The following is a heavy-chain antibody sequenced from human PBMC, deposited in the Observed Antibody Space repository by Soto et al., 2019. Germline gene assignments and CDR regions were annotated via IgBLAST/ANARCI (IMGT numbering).Heavy chain of an antibody. CDR3: ARDGIGGNAFRGFCDY. J-gene: IGHJ4*02. CDR1: GSIFSGYG. D-gene: IGHD2-15*01. CDR2: IWYDGSNK. V-gene: IGHV3-33*01. Sequence: QEHLVESGGGVVQPGRSLRLSCAASGSIFSGYGMHWVRQTPGKGLEWVAGIWYDGSNKYYADFVKGRFTISRDNSKNMLYLQMDSLRAEDTAIYYCARDGIGGNAFRGFCDYWGQGTLVTVSS.